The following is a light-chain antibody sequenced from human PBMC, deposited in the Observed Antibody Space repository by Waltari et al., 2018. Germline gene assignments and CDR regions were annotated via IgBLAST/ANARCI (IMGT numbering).Light chain of an antibody. Sequence: QSVLTQPPSASGTPGQRVTISCSGSSSNIGSNYVYWYQQLPGTAPKLLIYRNNQRPSGVPDRFSGSNSGTSASLAISVLRSEDEADYYCVAWDDSLSGWVFGGGTKLTVL. CDR1: SSNIGSNY. J-gene: IGLJ3*02. V-gene: IGLV1-47*01. CDR3: VAWDDSLSGWV. CDR2: RNN.